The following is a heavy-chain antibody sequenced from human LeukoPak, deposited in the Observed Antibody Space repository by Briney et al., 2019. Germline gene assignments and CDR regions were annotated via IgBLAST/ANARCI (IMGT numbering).Heavy chain of an antibody. CDR1: GFTFSCYG. J-gene: IGHJ4*02. CDR3: ARDEALDFWSGREYYFDY. Sequence: PGRSLTLYCAASGFTFSCYGLHRVRPAPGNGLVWGAVTWYGGSNKSHADHVKVRLTIARYNSKNTLYLQMNSLRAEDTAVYYFARDEALDFWSGREYYFDYWGQGPRVTVSS. CDR2: TWYGGSNK. V-gene: IGHV3-33*01. D-gene: IGHD3-3*01.